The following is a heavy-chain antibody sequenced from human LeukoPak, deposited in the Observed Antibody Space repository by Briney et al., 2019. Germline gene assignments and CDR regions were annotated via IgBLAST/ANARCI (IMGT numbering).Heavy chain of an antibody. J-gene: IGHJ6*03. D-gene: IGHD6-19*01. CDR1: GYTFTGYY. Sequence: GASVKVSCKASGYTFTGYYMHWVRQAPGQGLEWMGWINPNSGGTNYAQKFQGRVTMTRDTSISTAYMELSRLRSDDTAVYYCARDQSPWGSSGWYSFYYYYYMDVWGKGTTVTVSS. CDR3: ARDQSPWGSSGWYSFYYYYYMDV. CDR2: INPNSGGT. V-gene: IGHV1-2*02.